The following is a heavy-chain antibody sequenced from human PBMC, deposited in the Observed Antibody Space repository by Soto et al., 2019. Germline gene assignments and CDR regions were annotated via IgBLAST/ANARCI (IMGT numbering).Heavy chain of an antibody. CDR2: IITIFGTA. V-gene: IGHV1-69*06. CDR1: GGTFSSYA. J-gene: IGHJ6*02. Sequence: ASVKVSCKASGGTFSSYAISWVRQAPGQGLEWMGGIITIFGTANYAQKFQGRVTITADKSTSTAYMELSSLRSEDTAVYYCARDPYSGSYYSTVGMDVWGQGTTVTVSS. D-gene: IGHD1-26*01. CDR3: ARDPYSGSYYSTVGMDV.